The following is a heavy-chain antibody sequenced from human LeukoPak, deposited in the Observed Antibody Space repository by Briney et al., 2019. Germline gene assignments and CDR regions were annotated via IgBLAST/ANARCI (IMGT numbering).Heavy chain of an antibody. J-gene: IGHJ6*02. CDR1: GGSISRGGYS. V-gene: IGHV4-30-2*01. Sequence: SETLSLTCAVSGGSISRGGYSWSWIRQPPGKGLEWIGYIYHSGSTYYNPSLKSRVTISVDRSKNQFSLKLSSVTAADTAVYYCARGPRYYYYYGMDVWGQGTTVTVSS. CDR2: IYHSGST. CDR3: ARGPRYYYYYGMDV.